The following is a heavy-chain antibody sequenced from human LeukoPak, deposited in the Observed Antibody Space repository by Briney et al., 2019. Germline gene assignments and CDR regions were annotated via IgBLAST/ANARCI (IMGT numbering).Heavy chain of an antibody. D-gene: IGHD2-2*01. CDR3: ARVGCSSTSCYSDAFDI. J-gene: IGHJ3*02. CDR2: IYYSGST. CDR1: GGTISSGDYY. Sequence: PSETLSLTCTVSGGTISSGDYYWSWIRQPPGKDLVWIGYIYYSGSTYYNPSLKSRSTISVDTSKNQFSLKLSSVTAADTAVYYCARVGCSSTSCYSDAFDIWGQGTMVTVSS. V-gene: IGHV4-30-4*01.